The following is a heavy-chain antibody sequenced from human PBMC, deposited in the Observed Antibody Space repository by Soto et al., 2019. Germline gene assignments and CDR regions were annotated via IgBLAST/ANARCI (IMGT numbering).Heavy chain of an antibody. J-gene: IGHJ6*02. Sequence: EASVKVSCKASGGTFGSYAITWVRRAPRQGLEWLGGIIPILNSPAYAQKFQARVVITADEITNTAYMELNSLRFDDTAVYYCAREAPYCTSATCPKFYDMDVWGQGTTVTVSS. V-gene: IGHV1-69*13. CDR2: IIPILNSP. CDR3: AREAPYCTSATCPKFYDMDV. D-gene: IGHD2-2*01. CDR1: GGTFGSYA.